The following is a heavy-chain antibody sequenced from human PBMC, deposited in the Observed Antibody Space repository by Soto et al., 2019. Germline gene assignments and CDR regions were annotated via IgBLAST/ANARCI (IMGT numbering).Heavy chain of an antibody. CDR2: MSYDGSDT. V-gene: IGHV3-30*02. CDR3: TIVRVADSALDH. CDR1: GFIFSNNG. Sequence: GGSLRLSCVGSGFIFSNNGMHWVRQTPGKGLEWVAFMSYDGSDTFYADSVKGRITISRDNSKNTLFLHMSNLRGDDTAMYYCTIVRVADSALDHWGQGTLVTVSS. D-gene: IGHD3-10*02. J-gene: IGHJ4*02.